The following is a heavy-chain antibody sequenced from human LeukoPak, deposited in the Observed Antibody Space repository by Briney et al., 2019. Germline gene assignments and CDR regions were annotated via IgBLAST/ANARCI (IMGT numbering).Heavy chain of an antibody. Sequence: GGSLRLSCAASGFTFSNAWMSWVRQAPGKGLESVGRIKSKTDGGTTDYAAPVKGRFTISRDDSKNTLYLQMNSLKTEDTAVYYCTTTSNDYGDYSDYWGQGTLVTVSS. D-gene: IGHD4-17*01. CDR1: GFTFSNAW. CDR3: TTTSNDYGDYSDY. CDR2: IKSKTDGGTT. V-gene: IGHV3-15*01. J-gene: IGHJ4*02.